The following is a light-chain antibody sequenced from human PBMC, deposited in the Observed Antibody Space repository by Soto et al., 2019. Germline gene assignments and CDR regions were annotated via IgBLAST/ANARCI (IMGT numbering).Light chain of an antibody. J-gene: IGKJ4*01. CDR1: QSVSSY. V-gene: IGKV3-11*01. CDR2: DAS. CDR3: QQRSNWPST. Sequence: EIVLTQSPATVSLSPGERATLSCRASQSVSSYLAWYKQRPGQAPRLLIYDASSRATGIPARFSGSGSGTDFTLTITSLEPEDSAVYYCQQRSNWPSTFGGGTKVEI.